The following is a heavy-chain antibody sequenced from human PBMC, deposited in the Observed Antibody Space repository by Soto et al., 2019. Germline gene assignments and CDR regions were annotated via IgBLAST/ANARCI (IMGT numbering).Heavy chain of an antibody. CDR1: GYTFTRYD. V-gene: IGHV1-8*01. CDR2: MNPNSGNT. Sequence: ASVKVSCKASGYTFTRYDINWVRQATGQGLEWMGWMNPNSGNTGYAQKFQVRVTMTRNTSISTAYMELSSLRSEDTSVYYCARGGGYSSSFAPDYWGQGTLVTVSS. CDR3: ARGGGYSSSFAPDY. D-gene: IGHD6-19*01. J-gene: IGHJ4*02.